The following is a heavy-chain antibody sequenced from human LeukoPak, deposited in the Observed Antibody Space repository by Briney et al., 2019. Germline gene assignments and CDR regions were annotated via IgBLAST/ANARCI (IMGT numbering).Heavy chain of an antibody. CDR2: IYYSGST. CDR1: GGSISGSTYY. Sequence: PSETLSLTCTVSGGSISGSTYYWGWIRQPPGKGLEWIGSIYYSGSTYYNPSLKSRVTISVDTSKNQFSLKLSSVTAADTAVYYCGRGISDLDYWGQGTLVTVSS. V-gene: IGHV4-39*07. CDR3: GRGISDLDY. J-gene: IGHJ4*02.